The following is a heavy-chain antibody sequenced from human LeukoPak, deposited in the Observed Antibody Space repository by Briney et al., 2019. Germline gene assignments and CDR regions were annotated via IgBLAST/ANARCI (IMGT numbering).Heavy chain of an antibody. CDR3: ARDGGTAGYSSGSDY. V-gene: IGHV1-18*01. J-gene: IGHJ4*02. D-gene: IGHD5-18*01. CDR2: ISCNNGDT. Sequence: ASVKVSCKASGYTFTSNGITWVRQAPGQGLEWVGWISCNNGDTRYAQKFQGGVTVTTDTSTSTAYMELRSLRSDDTAVYYCARDGGTAGYSSGSDYWGQGTLVTVSS. CDR1: GYTFTSNG.